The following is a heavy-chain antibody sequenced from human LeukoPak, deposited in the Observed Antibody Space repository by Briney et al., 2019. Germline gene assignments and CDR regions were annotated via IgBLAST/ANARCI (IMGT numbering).Heavy chain of an antibody. Sequence: ASVTVSFTASGYTFTSYDINWVRQATGQGLEWMGWMNPNSGNTGYAQKFQGRVTMTRNTSISTAYMELSSLRSEDTAVYYCARGSSQYYYDSSGYSYNWFDPWGQGTLVTVSS. D-gene: IGHD3-22*01. CDR3: ARGSSQYYYDSSGYSYNWFDP. CDR1: GYTFTSYD. V-gene: IGHV1-8*01. CDR2: MNPNSGNT. J-gene: IGHJ5*02.